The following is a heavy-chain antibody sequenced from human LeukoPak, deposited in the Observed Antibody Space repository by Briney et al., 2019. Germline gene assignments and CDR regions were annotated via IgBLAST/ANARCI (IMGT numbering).Heavy chain of an antibody. CDR1: GYTFGSYW. J-gene: IGHJ4*02. CDR3: VRDNGGEHL. V-gene: IGHV3-74*01. D-gene: IGHD3-16*01. Sequence: GGSLRLSCAASGYTFGSYWMYWVRQAPGKGLVWVSRINNDGSSTIYADSVKGRFTISRDNAKNTLYLQVNSLRDDDTAVYYCVRDNGGEHLWGQGTLVTVSS. CDR2: INNDGSST.